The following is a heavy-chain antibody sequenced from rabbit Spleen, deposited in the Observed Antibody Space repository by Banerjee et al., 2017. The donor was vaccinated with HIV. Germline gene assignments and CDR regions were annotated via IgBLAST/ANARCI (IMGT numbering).Heavy chain of an antibody. CDR1: GFSFSSSDY. J-gene: IGHJ4*01. V-gene: IGHV1S45*01. CDR2: IYAGSSGFVDAT. CDR3: GRAGEGGYGYLDL. Sequence: QQQLEESGGGLVKPEGSLTITCTASGFSFSSSDYICWVRQAPGKGLEWSACIYAGSSGFVDATYYASWAIGRFTISKTSSTAVALQMTSLTVADTATFFCGRAGEGGYGYLDLWGPGTLVTVS. D-gene: IGHD2-1*01.